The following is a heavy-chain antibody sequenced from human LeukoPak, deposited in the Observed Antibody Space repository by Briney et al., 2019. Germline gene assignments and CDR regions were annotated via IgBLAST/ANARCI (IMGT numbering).Heavy chain of an antibody. Sequence: SETLSLTCTVSGGSISSCYWSWIRQPPEKGLEWIGYIYYSGSTNYNPSLKSRVTISVDTSKNQFSLKLSSVTAADTAVYYCTRDQGPYYYDSRHYYYGMDVWGQGTTVTVSS. J-gene: IGHJ6*02. CDR1: GGSISSCY. D-gene: IGHD3-22*01. V-gene: IGHV4-59*01. CDR2: IYYSGST. CDR3: TRDQGPYYYDSRHYYYGMDV.